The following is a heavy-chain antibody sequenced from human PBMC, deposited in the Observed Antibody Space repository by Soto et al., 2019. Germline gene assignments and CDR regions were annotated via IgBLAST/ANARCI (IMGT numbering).Heavy chain of an antibody. D-gene: IGHD1-1*01. J-gene: IGHJ4*02. V-gene: IGHV1-2*02. Sequence: ASVKVSCKASGYTFTGYYMHWVRQAPGQGLEWMGWINPNSGGTNNAQRFQGRVTMTRDTSISTAYMELSRLRSDDTAVYYCASETGTTGYFDYWGQGTLVTVSS. CDR1: GYTFTGYY. CDR2: INPNSGGT. CDR3: ASETGTTGYFDY.